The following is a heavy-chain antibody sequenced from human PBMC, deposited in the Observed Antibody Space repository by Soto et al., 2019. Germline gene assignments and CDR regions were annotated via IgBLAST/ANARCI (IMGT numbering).Heavy chain of an antibody. CDR3: AREVAARYYYYYGMDV. CDR1: GDSVSSNSAA. CDR2: TYYRSKWYN. D-gene: IGHD6-6*01. J-gene: IGHJ6*02. Sequence: SQTLSLTCALSGDSVSSNSAAWNWIRQSPSRGLEWLGRTYYRSKWYNDYAVSVKSRITVNPDTSKNQFSLQLNSVTPEDTAVYYCAREVAARYYYYYGMDVWGQGTTVTVSS. V-gene: IGHV6-1*01.